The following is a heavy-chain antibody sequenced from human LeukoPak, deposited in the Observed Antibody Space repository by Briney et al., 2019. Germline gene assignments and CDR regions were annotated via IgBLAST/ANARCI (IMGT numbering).Heavy chain of an antibody. CDR2: IYHSGST. V-gene: IGHV4-38-2*02. CDR1: GYSISSGYY. Sequence: SETLSLTCTVSGYSISSGYYWGWIRQPPGKGLEWIGSIYHSGSTYYNPSLKSRVTISVDTSKNQFSLKLSSLTAADTAVYYCARDYYDFWSGYHYWYFDLWGRGTLVTVSS. CDR3: ARDYYDFWSGYHYWYFDL. D-gene: IGHD3-3*01. J-gene: IGHJ2*01.